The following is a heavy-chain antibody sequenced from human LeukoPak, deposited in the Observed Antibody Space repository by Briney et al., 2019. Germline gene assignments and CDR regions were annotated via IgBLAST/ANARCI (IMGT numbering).Heavy chain of an antibody. J-gene: IGHJ5*02. V-gene: IGHV1-8*03. D-gene: IGHD2-15*01. CDR2: MNPNSGNT. Sequence: ASVKVSCKASGYTFTSYDINWVRQATGQGLEWMGWMNPNSGNTGYAQKFQGRVTITRNTSISTAYMELSSLRSEDTAVYYCARGGYCSGGSCSNWFDPWGQGTLVTVSS. CDR1: GYTFTSYD. CDR3: ARGGYCSGGSCSNWFDP.